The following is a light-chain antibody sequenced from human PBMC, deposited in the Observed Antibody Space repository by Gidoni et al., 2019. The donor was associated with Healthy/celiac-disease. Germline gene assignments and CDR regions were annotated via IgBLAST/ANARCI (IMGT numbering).Light chain of an antibody. CDR1: QSISSN. V-gene: IGKV3-15*01. CDR3: QQYNNWPET. CDR2: GAS. Sequence: IVMTPSPATLSVSPGERATLSCRASQSISSNLAWYQQKPGQAPMLLIYGASTRATGIPARFSGSGSGTEFTLTISSLQSEDFAVYYCQQYNNWPETFGQGTKVEIK. J-gene: IGKJ1*01.